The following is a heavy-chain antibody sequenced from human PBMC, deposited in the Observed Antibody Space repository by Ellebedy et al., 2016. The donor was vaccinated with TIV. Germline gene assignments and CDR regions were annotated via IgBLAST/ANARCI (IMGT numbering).Heavy chain of an antibody. V-gene: IGHV3-33*08. CDR2: ILYDGSNK. Sequence: GESLKISCAASGFTFSSYGMHWVRQAPGKGLEWVAVILYDGSNKYYADSVKGRFTISRDNSKNTLDLQMNSLRAEDTAVYYCARDQLRCGGDCYSRPKYYFDHWGQGTLVTVYS. J-gene: IGHJ4*02. CDR1: GFTFSSYG. CDR3: ARDQLRCGGDCYSRPKYYFDH. D-gene: IGHD2-21*02.